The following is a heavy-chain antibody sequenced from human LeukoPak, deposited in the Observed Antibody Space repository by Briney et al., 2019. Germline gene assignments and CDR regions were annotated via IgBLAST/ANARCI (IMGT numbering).Heavy chain of an antibody. J-gene: IGHJ4*02. D-gene: IGHD2-21*01. CDR1: GYIFTDYY. Sequence: PAASVQVSCKASGYIFTDYYMHWVRQAPGQGLEWMGGIIPIFGTANYAQKFQGRVTITADESTSTAYMELSSLRSEDTAVYYCARDGGIYWGQGTLVTVSS. V-gene: IGHV1-69*13. CDR3: ARDGGIY. CDR2: IIPIFGTA.